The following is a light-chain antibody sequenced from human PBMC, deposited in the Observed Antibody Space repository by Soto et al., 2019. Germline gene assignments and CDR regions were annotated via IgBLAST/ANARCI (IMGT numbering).Light chain of an antibody. CDR1: NSDVGGYNY. CDR2: EVN. Sequence: QSALTQPASVSGSPGQSITISCTGTNSDVGGYNYVSWYQQHPGKAPKVMIYEVNNRPSGVSNRFSGSKSGNTASLTISGLQAEDEADSYCSSYTSSNAPLIFGGGTKLTVL. V-gene: IGLV2-14*01. CDR3: SSYTSSNAPLI. J-gene: IGLJ2*01.